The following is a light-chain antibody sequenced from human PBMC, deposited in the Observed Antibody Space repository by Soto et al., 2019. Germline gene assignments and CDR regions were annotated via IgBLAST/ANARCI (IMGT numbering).Light chain of an antibody. CDR3: QQYDNCPWT. V-gene: IGKV3-15*01. Sequence: EIVMTQSPATLSVSPGGRATLSCRASQSISDTLAWYQQKPGRAPRLLIHGASTRAPGFPARLSGSGSGTDFTPTISSLLSEDVAVDYCQQYDNCPWTFGRGTKVDIK. J-gene: IGKJ1*01. CDR2: GAS. CDR1: QSISDT.